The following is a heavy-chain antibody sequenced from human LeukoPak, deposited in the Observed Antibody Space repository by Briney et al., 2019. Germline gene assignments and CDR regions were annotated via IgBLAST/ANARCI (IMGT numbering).Heavy chain of an antibody. J-gene: IGHJ4*02. D-gene: IGHD5-18*01. Sequence: GGSLRLSCAASGFTFSSYAMHWVRQAPGKGLEYVSAISSNGGSTYYANSVKGRFTISRDNSKNTLYLQMGSLRAEDTAVYYCARAPGYRGFLDYWGQGNLVTVSS. CDR1: GFTFSSYA. CDR2: ISSNGGST. CDR3: ARAPGYRGFLDY. V-gene: IGHV3-64*01.